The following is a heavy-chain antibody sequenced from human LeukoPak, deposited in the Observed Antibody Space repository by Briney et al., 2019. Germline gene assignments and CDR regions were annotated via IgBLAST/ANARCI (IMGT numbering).Heavy chain of an antibody. Sequence: SETLSLTCTVSGGAISSYCWTWIRQPLGKGLEWIGYVYYSGSTNQNPSLNSRVTISIDTSKNQFSLKLSSVTAADTAVYYCARERTYYDSSGYYYVGRHDAFDIWGQGTMVTVSS. J-gene: IGHJ3*02. CDR3: ARERTYYDSSGYYYVGRHDAFDI. CDR1: GGAISSYC. CDR2: VYYSGST. D-gene: IGHD3-22*01. V-gene: IGHV4-59*12.